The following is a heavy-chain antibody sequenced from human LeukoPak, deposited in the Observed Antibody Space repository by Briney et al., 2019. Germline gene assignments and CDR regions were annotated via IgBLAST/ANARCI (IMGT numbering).Heavy chain of an antibody. J-gene: IGHJ5*02. CDR2: IIPILGIA. CDR1: GGTFSSYT. CDR3: ARTLHYYDFWSGPPQSDYWFDP. Sequence: SVKVSCKASGGTFSSYTISWVRQAPGQGLEWMGRIIPILGIANYAQKFQGRVTITADKSTSTAYMELSSLRSEDTAVYYCARTLHYYDFWSGPPQSDYWFDPWGQGTLVTVSS. D-gene: IGHD3-3*01. V-gene: IGHV1-69*02.